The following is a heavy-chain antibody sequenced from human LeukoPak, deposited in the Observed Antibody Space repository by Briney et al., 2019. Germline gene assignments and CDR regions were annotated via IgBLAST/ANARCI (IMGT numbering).Heavy chain of an antibody. CDR1: GFTSSSYG. J-gene: IGHJ4*02. CDR2: ISSGGPTT. CDR3: AKRHSSGWYYFDY. V-gene: IGHV3-23*01. D-gene: IGHD6-19*01. Sequence: PGGSLRLSCAASGFTSSSYGMSWVRQTPGKGLEWVSTISSGGPTTYYADSVKGRFTISRDDSKNTLYLQVKTLRAEDTAVYYCAKRHSSGWYYFDYWGQGTLVTVSS.